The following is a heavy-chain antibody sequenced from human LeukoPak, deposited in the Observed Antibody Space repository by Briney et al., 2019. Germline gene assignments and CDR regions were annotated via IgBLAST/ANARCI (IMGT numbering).Heavy chain of an antibody. V-gene: IGHV1-69*04. CDR2: IIPILGIA. D-gene: IGHD6-6*01. J-gene: IGHJ4*02. CDR1: GGTFSSYA. CDR3: ARANQYSSSPGLSY. Sequence: SVKVSCKASGGTFSSYAISWVRQAPGQGLEWMGRIIPILGIANYAQKFQGRVTITADKSTSTAYMELSSLRSEDTAVYYCARANQYSSSPGLSYWGQGTLVTVSS.